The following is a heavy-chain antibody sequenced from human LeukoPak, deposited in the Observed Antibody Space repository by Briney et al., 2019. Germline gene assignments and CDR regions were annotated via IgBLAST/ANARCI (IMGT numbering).Heavy chain of an antibody. CDR1: GFTFSSYA. CDR2: ISGSGGST. V-gene: IGHV3-23*01. J-gene: IGHJ5*02. D-gene: IGHD3-22*01. Sequence: GGSLGLSCAASGFTFSSYAMSWVRQAPGKGLEWVSAISGSGGSTYYADSVKGRFTISRDNSKNTLYLQMNSLRAEDTAVYYCAKAVLYYYDSSGYLNWFDPWGQGTLVTVSS. CDR3: AKAVLYYYDSSGYLNWFDP.